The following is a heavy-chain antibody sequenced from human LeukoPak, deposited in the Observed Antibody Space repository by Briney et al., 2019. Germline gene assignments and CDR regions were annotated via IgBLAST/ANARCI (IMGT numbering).Heavy chain of an antibody. CDR1: GFTFSSYS. V-gene: IGHV3-21*01. Sequence: GGSLRLSCAASGFTFSSYSMNWVRQAPGKGLEWASSISSSSSYIYYADSVKGRFTISRDNAKNSLYLQMNSLRAEDTAVYYCARASQLAYWSDPSGGYYGMDVWGKGTTVTVSS. J-gene: IGHJ6*04. CDR3: ARASQLAYWSDPSGGYYGMDV. CDR2: ISSSSSYI. D-gene: IGHD1-1*01.